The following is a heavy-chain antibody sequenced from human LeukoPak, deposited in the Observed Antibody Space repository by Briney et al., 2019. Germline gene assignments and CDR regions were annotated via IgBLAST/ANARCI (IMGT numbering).Heavy chain of an antibody. CDR3: ARGRGRCSSTSCYRWFDP. CDR1: GYTLTSYD. Sequence: ASVKISCKASGYTLTSYDINWVRQATGQGLEWMGWMNPNSGNTGYAQKFQGRVTMTRNTSISTAYMELSSLRSEDAAVYYCARGRGRCSSTSCYRWFDPWGQGTLVTVSS. CDR2: MNPNSGNT. J-gene: IGHJ5*02. V-gene: IGHV1-8*01. D-gene: IGHD2-2*01.